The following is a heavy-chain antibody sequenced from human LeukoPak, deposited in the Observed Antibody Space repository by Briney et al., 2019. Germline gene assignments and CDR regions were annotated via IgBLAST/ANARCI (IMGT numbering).Heavy chain of an antibody. V-gene: IGHV3-11*04. CDR3: TRRPYSSSWYYFGY. Sequence: NSGGSLRLSCAASGFTFSDYYMSWVRQAPGKGLEWVSYISSSGSMLHYADSVEGRFTISRDNAKNSLYLQMSSLRVEDTAVYYCTRRPYSSSWYYFGYWGQGTLVTVSS. D-gene: IGHD6-13*01. CDR2: ISSSGSML. CDR1: GFTFSDYY. J-gene: IGHJ4*02.